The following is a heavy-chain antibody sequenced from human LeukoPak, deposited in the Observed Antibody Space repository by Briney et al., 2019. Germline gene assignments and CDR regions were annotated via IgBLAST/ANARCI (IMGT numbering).Heavy chain of an antibody. CDR3: AREPGYYDSSGYHYFDY. V-gene: IGHV4-38-2*02. CDR2: MYHRGST. CDR1: GYSISSGYY. D-gene: IGHD3-22*01. Sequence: SETLSLTCAVSGYSISSGYYWGWIRQSPGKGLEWIGSMYHRGSTYYNPSLKGRVTISVDTSKNQFSLKLSSVTAADTAVYYCAREPGYYDSSGYHYFDYWGQGTLVTVSS. J-gene: IGHJ4*02.